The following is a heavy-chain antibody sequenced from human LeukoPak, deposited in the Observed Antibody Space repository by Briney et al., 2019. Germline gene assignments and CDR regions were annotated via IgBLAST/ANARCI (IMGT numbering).Heavy chain of an antibody. CDR1: GFTFSSYA. J-gene: IGHJ4*02. CDR3: ARDSRTAAASSLDY. V-gene: IGHV3-30-3*01. Sequence: PGRSLRLSCAASGFTFSSYAMHWVRQAPGKGLEGVAVISYDGSNKYYADSVKGRFTISRDNSKNTLYLQMNSLRAEDTAVYYCARDSRTAAASSLDYWGQGTLVTVSS. D-gene: IGHD6-13*01. CDR2: ISYDGSNK.